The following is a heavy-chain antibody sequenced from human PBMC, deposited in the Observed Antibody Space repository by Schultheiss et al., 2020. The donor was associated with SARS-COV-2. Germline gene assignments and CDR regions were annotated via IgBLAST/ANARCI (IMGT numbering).Heavy chain of an antibody. CDR2: IYPDDSDT. CDR3: ARLKGGSYGDKGWFDP. Sequence: GESLKISCKGSGYSFTSYWIGWVRQMPGKGLEWMGIIYPDDSDTRYSPSFQGQVTISADKSISTAYLQWSSLKASDTAMYYCARLKGGSYGDKGWFDPWGQGTLVTVSS. V-gene: IGHV5-51*01. D-gene: IGHD4-17*01. CDR1: GYSFTSYW. J-gene: IGHJ5*02.